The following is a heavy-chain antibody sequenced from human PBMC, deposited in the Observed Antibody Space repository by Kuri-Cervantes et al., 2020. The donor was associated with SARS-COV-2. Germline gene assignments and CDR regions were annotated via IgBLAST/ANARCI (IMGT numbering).Heavy chain of an antibody. CDR3: ARDSGSHPH. CDR1: GFTFSSYS. D-gene: IGHD1-26*01. V-gene: IGHV3-21*01. J-gene: IGHJ4*02. Sequence: GESLKISCAASGFTFSSYSMNWVRQAPGKGLEWVSSISSSGSYIYYADSVKGRFTISRDNAKNSLYLQMNSLRAEDTAVYYCARDSGSHPHWGQGTLVTVSS. CDR2: ISSSGSYI.